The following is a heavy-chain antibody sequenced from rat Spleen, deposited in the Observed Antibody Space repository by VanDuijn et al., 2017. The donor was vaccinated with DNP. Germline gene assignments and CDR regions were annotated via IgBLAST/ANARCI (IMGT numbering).Heavy chain of an antibody. V-gene: IGHV5-19*01. J-gene: IGHJ2*01. D-gene: IGHD3-1*01. CDR3: ATGWVPRD. Sequence: EVQLVESGGGLVQPGRSLKLSCAASGFTFSNYGMAWVRQAPKKGLEWVSSITPTSGSTYYRDSVKGRFTISRDNAKSILYLQMDSLRSEDTATDYCATGWVPRDWGRGVMVTVSS. CDR2: ITPTSGST. CDR1: GFTFSNYG.